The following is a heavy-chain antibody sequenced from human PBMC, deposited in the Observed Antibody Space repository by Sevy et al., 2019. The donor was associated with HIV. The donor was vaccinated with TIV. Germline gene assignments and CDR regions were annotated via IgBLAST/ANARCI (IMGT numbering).Heavy chain of an antibody. CDR3: ARDAYCGGDCPGAFDI. CDR1: GGSISSGGYS. D-gene: IGHD2-21*02. J-gene: IGHJ3*02. Sequence: SETLSLTCAVSGGSISSGGYSWSWIRQPPGKGLEWIGYIYHSGSTYYNPSLKSRVTISVDRSKNQFSLKLGSVTAADTAVYYCARDAYCGGDCPGAFDIWGQGTMVTVSS. CDR2: IYHSGST. V-gene: IGHV4-30-2*01.